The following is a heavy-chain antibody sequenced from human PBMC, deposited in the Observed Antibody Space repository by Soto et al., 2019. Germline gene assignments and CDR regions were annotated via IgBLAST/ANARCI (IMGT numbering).Heavy chain of an antibody. Sequence: QVQLQESGPGLVKPSQTLTLTCTVSGGSISSGRFYWSWIRQHPGKGLEWIGHISDSGSSYYNPSLESRVTISFDTSENQFSLKLSAVTAADTAVYFCARTTFYDIFTAYYSLFDYWGQGTKVTVSS. CDR3: ARTTFYDIFTAYYSLFDY. J-gene: IGHJ4*02. CDR2: ISDSGSS. D-gene: IGHD3-9*01. V-gene: IGHV4-31*03. CDR1: GGSISSGRFY.